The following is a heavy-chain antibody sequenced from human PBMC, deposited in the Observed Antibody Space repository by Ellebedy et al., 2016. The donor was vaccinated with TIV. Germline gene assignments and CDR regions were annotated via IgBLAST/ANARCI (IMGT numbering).Heavy chain of an antibody. CDR3: AKGPRYYSGSGSYYNAPGGDY. V-gene: IGHV4-34*01. J-gene: IGHJ4*02. Sequence: SETLSLTCAVYGGSFSDYYWSWIRQPPGQGLEWIGEINHSGSTKYNPSLESRVTISMDMSKNQFSLSLSSVTATDTAVYYCAKGPRYYSGSGSYYNAPGGDYWGRGTLATVSS. CDR1: GGSFSDYY. CDR2: INHSGST. D-gene: IGHD3-10*01.